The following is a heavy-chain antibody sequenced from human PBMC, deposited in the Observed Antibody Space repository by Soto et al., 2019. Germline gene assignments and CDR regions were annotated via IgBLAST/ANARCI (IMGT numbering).Heavy chain of an antibody. CDR3: ARARYVWGSYRYHAFDI. V-gene: IGHV1-2*02. Sequence: ASVKVSFKASGYTFTGYYMHWVRQAPGQGLEWMGWINPNSGGTNYAQKFQGRVTMTRDTSISTAYMELSRLRSDDTAVYYCARARYVWGSYRYHAFDIWGQGTMVTVSS. CDR1: GYTFTGYY. D-gene: IGHD3-16*02. CDR2: INPNSGGT. J-gene: IGHJ3*02.